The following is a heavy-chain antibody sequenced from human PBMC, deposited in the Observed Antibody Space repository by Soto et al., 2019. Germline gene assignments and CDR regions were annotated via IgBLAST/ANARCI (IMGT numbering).Heavy chain of an antibody. V-gene: IGHV3-21*01. D-gene: IGHD6-19*01. CDR1: GFTFSSYS. Sequence: GGSLRLSCAASGFTFSSYSMNWVRQAPGKGLEWVSSISSSSSYIYYADSVKGRFTISRDNAKNSLYLQMNSLRAEDTAVYYCARDHSSGWPKEDYGMDVWGQGTTVTVSS. J-gene: IGHJ6*02. CDR2: ISSSSSYI. CDR3: ARDHSSGWPKEDYGMDV.